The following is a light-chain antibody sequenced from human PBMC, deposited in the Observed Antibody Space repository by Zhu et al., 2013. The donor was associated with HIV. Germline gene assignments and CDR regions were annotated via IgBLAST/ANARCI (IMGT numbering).Light chain of an antibody. V-gene: IGKV3-20*01. CDR2: GAS. Sequence: EIVLTQSPATLSLSPGERATLSCRASQSVSSYLAWYQQKPGQAPRLLIFGASTRATGIPDRFSGSGSGTDFTLTISRVEPEDFAVYFCQQYGSPPCTFGQGTKLEI. J-gene: IGKJ2*02. CDR1: QSVSSY. CDR3: QQYGSPPCT.